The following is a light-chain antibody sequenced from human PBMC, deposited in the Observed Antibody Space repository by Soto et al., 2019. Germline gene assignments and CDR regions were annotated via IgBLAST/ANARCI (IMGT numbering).Light chain of an antibody. CDR1: QSVSGW. V-gene: IGKV1-5*01. Sequence: EIQITQSPSTLSASVGDTVTVTCRASQSVSGWLAWYQQKPGESPKILIYHASSLETGVPSRFSGSGSGTDFTLTISCLQSDDFATYYCPQYNSYSLFGGGTKVEIK. CDR3: PQYNSYSL. J-gene: IGKJ4*01. CDR2: HAS.